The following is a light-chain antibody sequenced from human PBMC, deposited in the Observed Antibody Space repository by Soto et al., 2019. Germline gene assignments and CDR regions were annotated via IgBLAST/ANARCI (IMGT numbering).Light chain of an antibody. CDR3: QQDRPYST. Sequence: DIQMTQSPSTLSASVGDRVTITCRASQSINAWLAWYQQTPGKAPKLLVYDVSTLDTGVPSRFSGSASGTEFLPIISLEESDDFATYYCQQDRPYSTFGQGTKVDIK. CDR1: QSINAW. V-gene: IGKV1-5*01. CDR2: DVS. J-gene: IGKJ1*01.